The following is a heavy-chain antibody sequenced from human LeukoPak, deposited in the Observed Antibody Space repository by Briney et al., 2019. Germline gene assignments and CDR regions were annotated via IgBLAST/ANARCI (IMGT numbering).Heavy chain of an antibody. CDR3: ARSPRGRELRFDY. CDR1: GGSFSTYC. D-gene: IGHD1-26*01. Sequence: PSETLSLTCAVYGGSFSTYCWSWIRQPPGKGLEWIGYVYYSGSTNYNPSLKSRVTISVDTSKNQFSLKLSSVTAADTAVYYCARSPRGRELRFDYWGQGTLVTVSS. J-gene: IGHJ4*02. CDR2: VYYSGST. V-gene: IGHV4-59*01.